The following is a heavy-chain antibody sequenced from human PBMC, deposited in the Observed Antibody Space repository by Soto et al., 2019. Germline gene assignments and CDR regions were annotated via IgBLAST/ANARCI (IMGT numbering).Heavy chain of an antibody. D-gene: IGHD3-9*01. J-gene: IGHJ5*02. CDR1: GFTFGGYW. CDR2: SNRDGSDT. Sequence: GASLRLSCAASGFTFGGYWMHWVRQAPGKGLEWVSRSNRDGSDTNYADSVKGRFTVSRDNAKNTLFLQMNGLRAEDTAVYFCAREYYGLLAGYYIDLWGKGTLVTVYS. CDR3: AREYYGLLAGYYIDL. V-gene: IGHV3-74*01.